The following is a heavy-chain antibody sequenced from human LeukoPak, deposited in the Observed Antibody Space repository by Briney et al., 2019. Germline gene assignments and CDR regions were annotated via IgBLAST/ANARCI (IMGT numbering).Heavy chain of an antibody. J-gene: IGHJ6*03. CDR2: IYFSGST. V-gene: IGHV4-61*02. Sequence: SQTLSLTCTVSGGSITSGSYYWSWVRQPAGKGLGWIGRIYFSGSTTYNPSLESRVTMSVDTSKNQISLRLDSATAADTAVYYCVREHPDKTYYYYMDVWGNGTTVTVSS. CDR3: VREHPDKTYYYYMDV. CDR1: GGSITSGSYY.